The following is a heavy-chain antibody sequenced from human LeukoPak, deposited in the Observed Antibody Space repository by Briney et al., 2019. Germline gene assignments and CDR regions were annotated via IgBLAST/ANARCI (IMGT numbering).Heavy chain of an antibody. D-gene: IGHD5-18*01. CDR1: GGSISSYY. J-gene: IGHJ6*03. CDR2: IYYSGST. CDR3: AREESVDTAMPYRYYYYMDV. Sequence: PSETLSLTCTVSGGSISSYYWSWIRQPPGKGLEWIGYIYYSGSTNYNPSLKSRVTISVDTSKNQFSLKLSSVTAADTAVYYCAREESVDTAMPYRYYYYMDVWGKGTTVTISS. V-gene: IGHV4-59*12.